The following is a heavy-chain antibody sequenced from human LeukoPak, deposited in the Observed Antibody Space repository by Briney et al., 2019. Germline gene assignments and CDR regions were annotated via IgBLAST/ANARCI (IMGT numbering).Heavy chain of an antibody. CDR3: AKDRCCPGSTCNVGS. CDR1: GYTFNNYH. J-gene: IGHJ3*01. CDR2: INTSDGSR. V-gene: IGHV1-46*02. D-gene: IGHD2-8*02. Sequence: ASVKLSCKASGYTFNNYHMHWVRQAPGQPLGWRGVINTSDGSRSYAQKFQGRVRKTRDTSTSMVYMELNSRRSEDTAVYYCAKDRCCPGSTCNVGSWGQGAMVSVSS.